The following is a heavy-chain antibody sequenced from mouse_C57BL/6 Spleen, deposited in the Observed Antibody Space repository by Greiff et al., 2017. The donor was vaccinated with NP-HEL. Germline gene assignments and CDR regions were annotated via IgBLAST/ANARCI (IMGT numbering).Heavy chain of an antibody. Sequence: VQLQQSGAELVRPGSSVKLSCKASGYTFTSYWMDWVKQRPGQGLEWIGNIYPSDSETHYNQKFKDKATLTVDKSSSTAYMQLSSLTSEDSAVYYCARKGNDYEDAMDYWGQGTSVTVSS. J-gene: IGHJ4*01. D-gene: IGHD2-4*01. CDR2: IYPSDSET. CDR3: ARKGNDYEDAMDY. V-gene: IGHV1-61*01. CDR1: GYTFTSYW.